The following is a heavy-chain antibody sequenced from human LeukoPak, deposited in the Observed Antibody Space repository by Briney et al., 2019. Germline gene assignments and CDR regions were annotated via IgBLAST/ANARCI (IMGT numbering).Heavy chain of an antibody. Sequence: GGSLRLSCAASRFTFCSYSMNWLRQAPGKGLEWVSSISSSSSYIYYADSVKGRFTISRDNSKNTLYLQMNSLRAEETAVYYCAPRGDSSGDRDWGQGTLVTVSS. J-gene: IGHJ4*02. CDR1: RFTFCSYS. CDR2: ISSSSSYI. D-gene: IGHD3-22*01. V-gene: IGHV3-21*04. CDR3: APRGDSSGDRD.